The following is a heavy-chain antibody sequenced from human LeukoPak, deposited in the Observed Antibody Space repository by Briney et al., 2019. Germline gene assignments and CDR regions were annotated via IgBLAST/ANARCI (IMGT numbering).Heavy chain of an antibody. V-gene: IGHV3-21*01. CDR2: ISSSSSYI. Sequence: PGGSLRLSCAASGLTFSSNSINWVRQTPGKGLEWVSSISSSSSYIYYADSLKGRFTISRDNAKNSLYLQMNSRRAEDTAVYYCARDTGDGVDWFGQDYWGQGTLVTVSS. CDR1: GLTFSSNS. D-gene: IGHD3-9*01. J-gene: IGHJ4*02. CDR3: ARDTGDGVDWFGQDY.